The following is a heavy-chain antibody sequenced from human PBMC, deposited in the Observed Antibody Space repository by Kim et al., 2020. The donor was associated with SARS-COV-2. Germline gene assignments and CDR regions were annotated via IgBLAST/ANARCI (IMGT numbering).Heavy chain of an antibody. CDR3: AKEWDYGSGSYHFDY. D-gene: IGHD3-10*01. V-gene: IGHV3-9*01. Sequence: GGSLRLSCAASGFTFDDYAMHWVRQAPGKGLEWVSGISWNSGSIGYADSVKGRFTISRDNAKNSLYLQMNSLRAEDTALYYCAKEWDYGSGSYHFDYWGQGTLVTVSS. CDR1: GFTFDDYA. J-gene: IGHJ4*02. CDR2: ISWNSGSI.